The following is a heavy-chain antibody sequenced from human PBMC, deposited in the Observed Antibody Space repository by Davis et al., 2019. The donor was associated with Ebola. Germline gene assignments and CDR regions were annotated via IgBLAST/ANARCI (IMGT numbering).Heavy chain of an antibody. J-gene: IGHJ4*02. D-gene: IGHD3-9*01. CDR2: IYNGGST. CDR1: GFTVRSNY. Sequence: ESLKISCAASGFTVRSNYMSWVRQAPGKGLEWVSVIYNGGSTYYADSVKGRFTISRDNSKNTLYLQMNSLRAEDTAVYYCARVYYDILTGYYYFDYWGQGTLVTVSS. CDR3: ARVYYDILTGYYYFDY. V-gene: IGHV3-66*01.